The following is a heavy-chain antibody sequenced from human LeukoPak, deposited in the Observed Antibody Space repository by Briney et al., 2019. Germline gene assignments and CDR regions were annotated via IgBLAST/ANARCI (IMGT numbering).Heavy chain of an antibody. CDR2: IYTSGST. D-gene: IGHD1-7*01. CDR3: AREVTGTKSDY. J-gene: IGHJ4*02. V-gene: IGHV4-61*02. Sequence: SQTLSLTCTVSGGSISSGSYYWSWIRQPAGKGLEWIGRIYTSGSTNYNPSLKSRVTISVDTSKNQFSLKLSAGTASDTAVYYCAREVTGTKSDYWGQGTLVTVSS. CDR1: GGSISSGSYY.